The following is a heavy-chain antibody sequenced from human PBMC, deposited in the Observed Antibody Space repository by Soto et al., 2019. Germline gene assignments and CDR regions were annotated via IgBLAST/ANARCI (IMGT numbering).Heavy chain of an antibody. CDR2: LIDDGYFQ. D-gene: IGHD3-10*01. J-gene: IGHJ6*02. CDR3: AREWGRSYYYGMDV. V-gene: IGHV3-30-3*01. Sequence: QVQLVASGGGVVQPERSLRLSCRASGFIFSDYAIHWVRQAPGRGLEWVAVLIDDGYFQYYADSVKGRFTISSDKSNNTVYLHMGSLRVDDTAVYYCAREWGRSYYYGMDVWGQGTTVIVSS. CDR1: GFIFSDYA.